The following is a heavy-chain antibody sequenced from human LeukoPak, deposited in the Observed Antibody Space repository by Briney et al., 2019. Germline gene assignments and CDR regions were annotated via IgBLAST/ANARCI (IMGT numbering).Heavy chain of an antibody. CDR1: GFTFSSYA. V-gene: IGHV3-23*01. CDR3: AKSQGPLWFGELINFDY. Sequence: PGGSLRLSCAASGFTFSSYAMSWVRQAPGKGLEWVSAISGSGGSTYYADSVKGRFTISRDNSKNTLYLQMNSLRAEDTAVYYCAKSQGPLWFGELINFDYWGQGTLVTVSS. CDR2: ISGSGGST. J-gene: IGHJ4*02. D-gene: IGHD3-10*01.